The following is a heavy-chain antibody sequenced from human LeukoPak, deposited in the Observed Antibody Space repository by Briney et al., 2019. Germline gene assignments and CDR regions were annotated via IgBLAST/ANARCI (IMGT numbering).Heavy chain of an antibody. Sequence: GGSLRLSCAASGFTFSSYAMHWVRQAPGKGLEWVALISSGGSNKYYADSVKGRFTISRDTSKNTLYLQMNSLRPEDTAVYSCARASCSGGTCFDYWGQGTLVTVSS. J-gene: IGHJ4*02. CDR2: ISSGGSNK. V-gene: IGHV3-30*04. CDR3: ARASCSGGTCFDY. D-gene: IGHD2-15*01. CDR1: GFTFSSYA.